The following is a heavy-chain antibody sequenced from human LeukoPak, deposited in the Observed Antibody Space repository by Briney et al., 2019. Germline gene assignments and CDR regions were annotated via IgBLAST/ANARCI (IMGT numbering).Heavy chain of an antibody. CDR1: GGSINSGNYY. D-gene: IGHD2-15*01. CDR3: ARDVYSQGYAFDI. CDR2: IYSSGTT. Sequence: SETLSLTRTVSGGSINSGNYYWRWIRQPAGKGPEWIGRIYSSGTTNYNPSLKSRVTISVDTSKNHFSLELSSVTAADTAVYYCARDVYSQGYAFDIWGQGTMVTVSS. V-gene: IGHV4-61*02. J-gene: IGHJ3*02.